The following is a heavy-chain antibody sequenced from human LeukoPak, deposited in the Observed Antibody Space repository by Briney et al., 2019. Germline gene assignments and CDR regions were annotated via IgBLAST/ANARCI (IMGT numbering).Heavy chain of an antibody. D-gene: IGHD3-22*01. CDR1: GYTSTSYY. Sequence: ASVKVSCKASGYTSTSYYMHWVRQAPGQGLEWMGIINPSDGSTTYAQKFQGRVTMTRDTSTSTVYMELSSLRSEDTAAYYCATDGRSYDSSAYYYFDYWGQGTLVTVSS. CDR2: INPSDGST. J-gene: IGHJ4*02. CDR3: ATDGRSYDSSAYYYFDY. V-gene: IGHV1-46*01.